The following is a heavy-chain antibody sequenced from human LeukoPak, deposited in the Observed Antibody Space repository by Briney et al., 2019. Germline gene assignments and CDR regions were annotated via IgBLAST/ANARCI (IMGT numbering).Heavy chain of an antibody. CDR3: VRGWAPRGEKSSFAS. CDR2: IFASGST. V-gene: IGHV4-4*07. D-gene: IGHD3-10*01. CDR1: GASINSDY. J-gene: IGHJ4*02. Sequence: PSETLSLTCTVSGASINSDYWTWVRQVAGKGLEWIGRIFASGSTNYNPYLRSRITMSVDTSKIQFSLDLSSVTAADTGVYYCVRGWAPRGEKSSFASWGQGTLVTVSS.